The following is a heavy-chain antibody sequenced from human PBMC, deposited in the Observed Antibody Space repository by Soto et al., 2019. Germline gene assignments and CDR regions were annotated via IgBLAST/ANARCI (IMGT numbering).Heavy chain of an antibody. CDR3: ARCLSQKAVAGRGGYYYGMDV. Sequence: QVQLVESGGGVVQPGRSLRLSCAASGFTFSSYAMHWVRQAPGKGLEWVAVISYDGSNKYYADSVKGRFTISRDNSKNTLYLQMNSLRAEDTAVYYCARCLSQKAVAGRGGYYYGMDVWGQGTTVTVSS. J-gene: IGHJ6*02. CDR2: ISYDGSNK. CDR1: GFTFSSYA. V-gene: IGHV3-30-3*01. D-gene: IGHD6-19*01.